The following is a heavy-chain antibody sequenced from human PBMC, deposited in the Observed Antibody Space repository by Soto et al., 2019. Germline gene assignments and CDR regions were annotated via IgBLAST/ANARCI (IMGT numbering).Heavy chain of an antibody. Sequence: QLQLQESGPGLVKPSETLSLTCTVSGGSITSRSHYWGWIRQPPGKWLESVANIYYDGHTYYNPSLESRVTVSLATSKNHFSLRLDSVTAADTAVYYCARSSITPRLFLYQFEYWGQGILVTVSS. V-gene: IGHV4-39*02. D-gene: IGHD3-10*01. CDR3: ARSSITPRLFLYQFEY. J-gene: IGHJ4*02. CDR2: IYYDGHT. CDR1: GGSITSRSHY.